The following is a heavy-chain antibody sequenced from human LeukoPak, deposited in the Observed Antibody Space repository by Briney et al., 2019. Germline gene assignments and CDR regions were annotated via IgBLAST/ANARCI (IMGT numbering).Heavy chain of an antibody. CDR1: GFTFSDYY. D-gene: IGHD3-10*02. Sequence: GGSLRLSCAASGFTFSDYYMSWIRQAPGKGLEWVSYISSSSSYTNYADSVKGRFTISRDNSKKTLYLQMNTLRAEDTAVYYCARSILFMSADAFDIWGQGTMVTVSS. CDR2: ISSSSSYT. J-gene: IGHJ3*02. V-gene: IGHV3-11*06. CDR3: ARSILFMSADAFDI.